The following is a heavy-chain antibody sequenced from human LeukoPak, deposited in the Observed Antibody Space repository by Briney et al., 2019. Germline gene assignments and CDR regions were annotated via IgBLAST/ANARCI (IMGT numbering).Heavy chain of an antibody. Sequence: GGSLRLSCAASGFTFSSYWMHWVRQAPGKGLVWVSRINSDGSSTSYADSVKGRFTISRDNAKNLLYLQMNSLRAEDTAVFYCARDPTPPYSSGWYHFDYWGQGTLVTVSS. V-gene: IGHV3-74*01. CDR1: GFTFSSYW. D-gene: IGHD6-19*01. CDR3: ARDPTPPYSSGWYHFDY. CDR2: INSDGSST. J-gene: IGHJ4*02.